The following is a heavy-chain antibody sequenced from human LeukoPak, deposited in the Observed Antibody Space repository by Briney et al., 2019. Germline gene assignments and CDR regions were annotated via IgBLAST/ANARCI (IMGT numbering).Heavy chain of an antibody. D-gene: IGHD6-13*01. CDR3: AGRKLVWYYYGMDV. V-gene: IGHV4-4*07. CDR1: GSSISSYY. CDR2: IYTSGST. Sequence: SETLSLTCTVSGSSISSYYWSWIRQPAGKGLEWIGRIYTSGSTNYNPSLKSRVTMSVDTSKNQFSLKLSSVTAADTAVYYCAGRKLVWYYYGMDVWGQGTTVTVSS. J-gene: IGHJ6*02.